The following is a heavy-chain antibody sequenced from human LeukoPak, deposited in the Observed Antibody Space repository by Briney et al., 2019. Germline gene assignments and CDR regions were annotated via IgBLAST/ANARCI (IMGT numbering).Heavy chain of an antibody. J-gene: IGHJ4*02. V-gene: IGHV3-7*01. CDR1: GFTFSDHY. CDR3: ARVSIAVAAGDY. Sequence: GGSLRLSCAASGFTFSDHYVDWVRQAPGKGLEWVANIKQDGSEKYYVDSVKGRFTISRDNAKNALYLQMNSLRAEDTAVYYCARVSIAVAAGDYWGQGTLVTVSS. CDR2: IKQDGSEK. D-gene: IGHD6-19*01.